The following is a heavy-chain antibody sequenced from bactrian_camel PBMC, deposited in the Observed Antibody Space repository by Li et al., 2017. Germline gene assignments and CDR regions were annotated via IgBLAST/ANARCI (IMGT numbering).Heavy chain of an antibody. CDR2: ISMDGSET. Sequence: DVQLVESGGDLVRPGGSLRLSCTTSRFTFSNYAMTWVRQAPEKGLEWVSSISMDGSETFVADSVKGRFTISRDNAENTVYLQMNSLKSEDTALYYCAALRVLAEGFAYWGQGTQVTVS. D-gene: IGHD7*01. CDR3: AALRVLAEGFAY. V-gene: IGHV3S40*01. J-gene: IGHJ6*01. CDR1: RFTFSNYA.